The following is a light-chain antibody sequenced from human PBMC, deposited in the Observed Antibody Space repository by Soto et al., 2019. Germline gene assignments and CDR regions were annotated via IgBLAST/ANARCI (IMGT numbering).Light chain of an antibody. Sequence: EIVMTQSPATLSVSPGERATLSCRASQSVSSNLAWYQQKPGQAPRLLLYGVSTRATTIPARFSGSGSGTEFTLTISSLQSEDFGVYYCQQDSNWPPLTFGGGTKVEIK. CDR3: QQDSNWPPLT. V-gene: IGKV3-15*01. J-gene: IGKJ4*01. CDR2: GVS. CDR1: QSVSSN.